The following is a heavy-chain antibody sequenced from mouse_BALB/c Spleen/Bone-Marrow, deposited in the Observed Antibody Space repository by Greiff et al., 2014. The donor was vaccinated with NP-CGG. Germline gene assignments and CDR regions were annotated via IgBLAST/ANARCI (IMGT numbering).Heavy chain of an antibody. CDR2: IYPSDSYT. CDR3: TREYGNYPFDY. J-gene: IGHJ2*01. Sequence: QVQLKHSGAELVRPGASVKLSCKASGYTFTSYWINWVKQRPGQGLEWIGNIYPSDSYTNYNQKFKDKATLTVDKSSSTAYMQLSSPTSEDSAVYYCTREYGNYPFDYWGQGTTLTVSS. D-gene: IGHD2-10*02. V-gene: IGHV1-69*02. CDR1: GYTFTSYW.